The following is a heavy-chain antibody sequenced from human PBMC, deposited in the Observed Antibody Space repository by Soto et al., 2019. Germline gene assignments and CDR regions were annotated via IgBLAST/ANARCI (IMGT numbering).Heavy chain of an antibody. CDR3: AKGSYGGKYGMDV. V-gene: IGHV3-30*18. D-gene: IGHD4-17*01. Sequence: PGGSLRLSCAASGFTFSSYGMHWVRQAPGKGLEWVAVISYGGIDEYYGSSVKGRFTTSRDSSKNTLYLQMDSLSSEDTAVYYCAKGSYGGKYGMDVWGQGTTVTVSS. CDR1: GFTFSSYG. CDR2: ISYGGIDE. J-gene: IGHJ6*02.